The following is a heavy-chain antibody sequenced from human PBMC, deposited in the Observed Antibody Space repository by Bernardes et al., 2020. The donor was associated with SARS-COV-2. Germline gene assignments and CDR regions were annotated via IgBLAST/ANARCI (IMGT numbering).Heavy chain of an antibody. D-gene: IGHD3-3*01. V-gene: IGHV4-39*01. CDR1: GGSIRSNSHY. Sequence: SETLSLTCIVSGGSIRSNSHYWGWIRQPPGKGLEWIGYIYYSGSAFYNPSLKSRVTISVDTSKNQFSLELSSVTAADTAVYYCARQVDKSHGFWYGFYPKGWFDPWGQGAPVTVSS. CDR2: IYYSGSA. J-gene: IGHJ5*02. CDR3: ARQVDKSHGFWYGFYPKGWFDP.